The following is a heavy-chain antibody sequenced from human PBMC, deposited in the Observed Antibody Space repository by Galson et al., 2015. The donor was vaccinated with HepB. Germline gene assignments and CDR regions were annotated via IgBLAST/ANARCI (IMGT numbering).Heavy chain of an antibody. CDR1: GFTFSSYA. D-gene: IGHD6-19*01. CDR3: AKGQGGSSGWPDAFDI. J-gene: IGHJ3*02. Sequence: SLRLSCAASGFTFSSYAMSWVRQAPGKGLEWVSAISGSGGSTYYADSVKGRFTISRDNSKNTLYLQMNSLRAEDTAVYYCAKGQGGSSGWPDAFDIWGQGTMVTVSS. V-gene: IGHV3-23*01. CDR2: ISGSGGST.